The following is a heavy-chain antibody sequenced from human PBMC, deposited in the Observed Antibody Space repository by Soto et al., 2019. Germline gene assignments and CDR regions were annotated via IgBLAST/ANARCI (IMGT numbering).Heavy chain of an antibody. J-gene: IGHJ6*02. D-gene: IGHD6-19*01. CDR1: GYTFTSYG. CDR2: IIPIFGTA. V-gene: IGHV1-69*13. CDR3: VSPLTYSSGWSDYYYGMDV. Sequence: GASVKVSCKASGYTFTSYGISWVRQAPGQGLEWMGGIIPIFGTANYAQKFQGRVTITADESTSTAYMELSSLRSEDTAVYYCVSPLTYSSGWSDYYYGMDVWGQGTTVTVSS.